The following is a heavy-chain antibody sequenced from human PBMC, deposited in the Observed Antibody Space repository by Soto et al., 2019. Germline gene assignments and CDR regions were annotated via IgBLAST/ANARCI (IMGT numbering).Heavy chain of an antibody. CDR2: ISYDSTKT. CDR1: GFTFTSYG. Sequence: PGGSLRLSCAASGFTFTSYGMHWVRQGPGNGLEWVAFISYDSTKTYYADSVKGRFTISRDNSNSALYVQMNSLTGEDTAVYYCAKDSSYSSSWYYWFDPWGQGTLVTVSS. J-gene: IGHJ5*02. D-gene: IGHD6-13*01. V-gene: IGHV3-30*18. CDR3: AKDSSYSSSWYYWFDP.